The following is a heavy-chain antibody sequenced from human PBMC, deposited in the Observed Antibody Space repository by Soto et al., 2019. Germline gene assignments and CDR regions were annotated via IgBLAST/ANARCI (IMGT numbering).Heavy chain of an antibody. D-gene: IGHD1-26*01. CDR3: ARAWRGSYLDY. J-gene: IGHJ4*02. CDR1: GGSFSGYY. V-gene: IGHV4-34*01. CDR2: INHSGST. Sequence: SLTCAVYGGSFSGYYWSWIRQPPGKGLEWIGEINHSGSTNYNPSLKSRVTISVDTSKNQFSLKLSSVTAADTAVYYCARAWRGSYLDYWGQGTLVTVSS.